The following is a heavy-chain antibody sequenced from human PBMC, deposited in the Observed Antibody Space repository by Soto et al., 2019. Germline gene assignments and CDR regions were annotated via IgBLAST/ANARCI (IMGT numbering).Heavy chain of an antibody. J-gene: IGHJ6*02. CDR3: ARVRFGQWGYAMDV. CDR1: GITFSDCY. Sequence: GGSLRLSCAASGITFSDCYMNWIRQAPGKGLEWVSYMSSGGNNINYAGSVRGRFTVSRDNAKNSLYLQMNSLRAEDTAIYYCARVRFGQWGYAMDVWGQGTTVTVSS. D-gene: IGHD3-10*01. CDR2: MSSGGNNI. V-gene: IGHV3-11*01.